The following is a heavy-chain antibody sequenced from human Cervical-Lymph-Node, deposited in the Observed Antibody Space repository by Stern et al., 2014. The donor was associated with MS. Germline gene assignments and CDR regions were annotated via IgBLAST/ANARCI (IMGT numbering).Heavy chain of an antibody. CDR2: IYYDGSNR. CDR3: AREGGNTAEYFQH. J-gene: IGHJ1*01. D-gene: IGHD4-23*01. V-gene: IGHV3-33*01. CDR1: GFTFSSSG. Sequence: VQLVESGGGVVQPGRSLRLSCAASGFTFSSSGMHWVRQAPGKGLEWLAIIYYDGSNRYYADSVKGRFTISRDNSKNTLYLHMNSLRAEDTAVYYCAREGGNTAEYFQHWGQGTLVTVSS.